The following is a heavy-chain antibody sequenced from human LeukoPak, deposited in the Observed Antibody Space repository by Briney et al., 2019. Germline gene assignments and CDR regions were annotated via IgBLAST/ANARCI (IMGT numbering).Heavy chain of an antibody. CDR2: ISAYNGNT. CDR3: ARGGKVEMATITGYFDY. D-gene: IGHD5-24*01. J-gene: IGHJ4*02. V-gene: IGHV1-18*01. Sequence: GASVKVSCKASGYTFTRYGIIWVRQAPGHRLEWVGGISAYNGNTNYTQKLQSRVTMTTDTSTSTAYMELRSLRSDDTAVYYCARGGKVEMATITGYFDYWGQGALVTVSS. CDR1: GYTFTRYG.